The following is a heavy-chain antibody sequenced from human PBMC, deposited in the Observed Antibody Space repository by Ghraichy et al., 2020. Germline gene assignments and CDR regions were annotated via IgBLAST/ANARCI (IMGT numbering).Heavy chain of an antibody. Sequence: GGSLRLSCAASKFTFSSYAMHWVRQAPGKGLEWVAVLSHDGTNKYNADSVKGRITISRDNSKNTLCLQMNNLRTEDTAVYFYARGAEYTSGWYAANGLDVWGQGTSVTVSS. V-gene: IGHV3-30-3*01. CDR3: ARGAEYTSGWYAANGLDV. D-gene: IGHD6-19*01. J-gene: IGHJ6*02. CDR1: KFTFSSYA. CDR2: LSHDGTNK.